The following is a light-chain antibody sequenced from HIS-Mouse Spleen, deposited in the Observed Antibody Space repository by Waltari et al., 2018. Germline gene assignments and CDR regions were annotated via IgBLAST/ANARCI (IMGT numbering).Light chain of an antibody. CDR1: SSDVGSYNL. CDR2: EGS. V-gene: IGLV2-23*01. CDR3: CSYAGSSPYVV. J-gene: IGLJ2*01. Sequence: QSALTQPASVSGSPGQSITIPCTGTSSDVGSYNLVSWYPQHPGKAPKLMIYEGSKRPSGVSNRVSGSKSGNTASLTISGLQAEDEADYYCCSYAGSSPYVVFGGGTKLTVL.